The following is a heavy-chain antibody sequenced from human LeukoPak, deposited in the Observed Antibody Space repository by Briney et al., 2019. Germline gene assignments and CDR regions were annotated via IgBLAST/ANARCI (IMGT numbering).Heavy chain of an antibody. V-gene: IGHV3-23*01. CDR2: ISGSGALP. Sequence: PGGSLRLSCAASGFTFSSYAVSWVRQAPGKGLEWVSDISGSGALPYYADSAKGRFTISRDNSKNTLYLQMNSLRAEDTAVYYCAKEGGYCSSTSCGAFDIWGQGTMVTVSS. D-gene: IGHD2-2*01. CDR1: GFTFSSYA. J-gene: IGHJ3*02. CDR3: AKEGGYCSSTSCGAFDI.